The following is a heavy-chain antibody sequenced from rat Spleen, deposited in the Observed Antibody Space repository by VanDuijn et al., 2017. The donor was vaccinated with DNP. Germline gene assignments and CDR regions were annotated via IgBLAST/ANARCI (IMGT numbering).Heavy chain of an antibody. D-gene: IGHD1-1*01. V-gene: IGHV5-25*01. CDR3: ARRTTVDTFDY. CDR2: ISTGGGNI. J-gene: IGHJ2*01. Sequence: EVQLVESGGGLVQPGRSMKLSCAASGFTFSNYYMAWVRQAPTKGLAWVAAISTGGGNIYYRDSVKGRFTISRDNAKSTLYLQMDSLRSEDTATYYCARRTTVDTFDYWGQGVMVTVSS. CDR1: GFTFSNYY.